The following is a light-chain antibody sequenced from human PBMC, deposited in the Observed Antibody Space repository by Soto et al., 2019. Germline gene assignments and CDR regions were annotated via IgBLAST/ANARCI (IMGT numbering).Light chain of an antibody. J-gene: IGKJ1*01. CDR1: QSVSSN. CDR3: QQYGSPPSWT. CDR2: GAS. V-gene: IGKV3-15*01. Sequence: EIVMTQSPATLSVSPGERATLSCRASQSVSSNLAWYQQKPGQAPRLLIYGASTRATGIPARFSGSGSGTEFTLTVSSLEPEDFAVYYCQQYGSPPSWTFGQGTKVDIK.